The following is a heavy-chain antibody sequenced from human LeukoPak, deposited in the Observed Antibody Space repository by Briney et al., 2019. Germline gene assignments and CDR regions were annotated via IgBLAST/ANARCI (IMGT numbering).Heavy chain of an antibody. D-gene: IGHD3-22*01. CDR3: AKGSYDSLDSFDI. CDR1: GFTFRSYV. J-gene: IGHJ3*02. Sequence: PGGSLRLSCAASGFTFRSYVMTWVRQAPGKGLEWVSGILGSGGRTYHADSVKDRFTISRDNSKNTLYLQMNSLRTEDTAVYYCAKGSYDSLDSFDIWGQGTMVTVSS. CDR2: ILGSGGRT. V-gene: IGHV3-23*01.